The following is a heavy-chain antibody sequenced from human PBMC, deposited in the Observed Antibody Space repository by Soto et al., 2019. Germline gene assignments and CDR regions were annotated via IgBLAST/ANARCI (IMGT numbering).Heavy chain of an antibody. V-gene: IGHV1-18*01. CDR1: GYTFSNYG. Sequence: QVQLVQSGAEVKKPGASVKVSCKASGYTFSNYGISWVRQGTGQGLEWMGWISGYNGNTHYAAKVQDRIKRTTDTSTSTTYLELRSLRADDTAVYFCARDPGFGFGYSYAFAMDVCGQGTTGTVSS. J-gene: IGHJ6*02. D-gene: IGHD5-18*01. CDR2: ISGYNGNT. CDR3: ARDPGFGFGYSYAFAMDV.